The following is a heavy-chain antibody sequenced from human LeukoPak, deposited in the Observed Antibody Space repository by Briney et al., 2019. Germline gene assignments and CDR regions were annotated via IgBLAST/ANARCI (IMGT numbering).Heavy chain of an antibody. CDR1: GYTFTSYG. J-gene: IGHJ4*02. V-gene: IGHV1-18*01. D-gene: IGHD6-19*01. CDR3: ARDLESSGWYPSFAVY. Sequence: ASVKVSCKASGYTFTSYGISWVRQAPGQGLEWMGWISADNGNTNYAQKLQGRVTMTTDTSTSTAYMELRSLRSDDTAVYYCARDLESSGWYPSFAVYWGQGTLVTVSS. CDR2: ISADNGNT.